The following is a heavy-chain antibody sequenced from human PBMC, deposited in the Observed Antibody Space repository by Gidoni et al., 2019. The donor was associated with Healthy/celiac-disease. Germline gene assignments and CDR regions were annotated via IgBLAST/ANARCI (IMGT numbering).Heavy chain of an antibody. Sequence: LPESVPGLVTPSHTLSLPCPVSCRPISSGGYYWRWIRQHPGKGLEWIGYSYYSGSTYYNPSLKSRVTISVDTSKNQFSLKLSSVTAADTAVYYCARNGAGTTSDYWGQGTLVTVSS. CDR3: ARNGAGTTSDY. D-gene: IGHD1-1*01. CDR1: CRPISSGGYY. V-gene: IGHV4-31*03. J-gene: IGHJ4*02. CDR2: SYYSGST.